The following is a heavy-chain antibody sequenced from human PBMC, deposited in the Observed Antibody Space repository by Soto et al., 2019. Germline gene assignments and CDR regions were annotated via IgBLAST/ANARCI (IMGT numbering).Heavy chain of an antibody. Sequence: QVQLVESGGGVVQPGRSLRLSCAASGVTFSSYGMHCVRQAPGKGLEWVAVIWYGGSKNYYADSVKGRFTISRDNSKNTLDLQMNSQRAEDTAVYYCARAGASGPYSDYGMDVWGQGTTVTVSS. J-gene: IGHJ6*02. CDR3: ARAGASGPYSDYGMDV. V-gene: IGHV3-33*01. CDR2: IWYGGSKN. D-gene: IGHD2-15*01. CDR1: GVTFSSYG.